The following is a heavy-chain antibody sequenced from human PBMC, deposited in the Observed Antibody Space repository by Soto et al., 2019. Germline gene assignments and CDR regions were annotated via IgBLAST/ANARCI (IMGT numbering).Heavy chain of an antibody. J-gene: IGHJ5*02. Sequence: QVQLQESGPGLVKPSQTLSLTCTVSGGSISSGDYYWSWIRQPPGKGLEWIGYIYYSGSTYYNPSLKSRLTISVDPSKHQFSLKLSSVTAADTAVYYCARERPDGSRLDPWGQGTLVTVSS. CDR2: IYYSGST. CDR3: ARERPDGSRLDP. V-gene: IGHV4-30-4*01. D-gene: IGHD6-13*01. CDR1: GGSISSGDYY.